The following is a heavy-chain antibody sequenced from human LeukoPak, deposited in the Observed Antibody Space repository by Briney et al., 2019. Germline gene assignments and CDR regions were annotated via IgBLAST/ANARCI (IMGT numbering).Heavy chain of an antibody. J-gene: IGHJ6*03. V-gene: IGHV3-9*01. CDR3: ARGHYYGSGSYGLRYYMDV. CDR1: GFTFDDYA. CDR2: ISWNSGSI. D-gene: IGHD3-10*01. Sequence: GGSLRLSCAASGFTFDDYAMHWVRQAPGKGLEWVSGISWNSGSIGYADSVKGRFTISRDNAKNSLYLQMNSLRAEDTALYHCARGHYYGSGSYGLRYYMDVWGKGTTVTISS.